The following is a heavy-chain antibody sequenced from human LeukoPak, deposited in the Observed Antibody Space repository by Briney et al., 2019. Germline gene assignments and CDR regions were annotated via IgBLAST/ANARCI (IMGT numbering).Heavy chain of an antibody. J-gene: IGHJ4*02. CDR1: GGTFSSYA. CDR2: IIPIFGTA. Sequence: SVKVSCKASGGTFSSYAISWVRQAPGQGLEWMGGIIPIFGTANYAQKFQGRVTITADKSTSTAYMELSSLRSEDTAVYYCARPVAGTGYFDYWGQGTQVTVSS. V-gene: IGHV1-69*06. CDR3: ARPVAGTGYFDY. D-gene: IGHD6-19*01.